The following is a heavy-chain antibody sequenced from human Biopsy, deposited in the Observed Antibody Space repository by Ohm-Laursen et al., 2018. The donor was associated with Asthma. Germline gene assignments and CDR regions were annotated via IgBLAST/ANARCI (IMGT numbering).Heavy chain of an antibody. CDR1: GFTFSSYG. CDR2: IWYDGSNK. V-gene: IGHV3-33*06. CDR3: AKERYYDFWSGYPI. Sequence: SLRLSCAASGFTFSSYGMHWVRQAPGKGLEWVAVIWYDGSNKYYADSVKGRFTISRDNSKNTLYLQMNSLSAEDTAVYYCAKERYYDFWSGYPIWGQGTMVTVSS. D-gene: IGHD3-3*01. J-gene: IGHJ3*02.